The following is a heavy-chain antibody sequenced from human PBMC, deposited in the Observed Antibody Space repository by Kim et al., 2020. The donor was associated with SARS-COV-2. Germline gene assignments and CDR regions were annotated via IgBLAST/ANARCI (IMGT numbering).Heavy chain of an antibody. CDR1: GFTFSSYS. J-gene: IGHJ6*02. Sequence: GGSLRLSCAASGFTFSSYSMNWVRQAPGKGLEWVSSISSSSSYIYYADSVKGRFTISRDNAKNSLYLQMNSLRAEDTAVYYCASGRIPARYGSGFFYYYGMDVWGQGTTVTVSS. V-gene: IGHV3-21*01. D-gene: IGHD3-10*01. CDR3: ASGRIPARYGSGFFYYYGMDV. CDR2: ISSSSSYI.